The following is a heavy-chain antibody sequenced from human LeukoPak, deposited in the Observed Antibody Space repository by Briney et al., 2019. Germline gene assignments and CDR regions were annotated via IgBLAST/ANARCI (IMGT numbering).Heavy chain of an antibody. CDR2: INADGTST. Sequence: QAGGSLRLSCAASGFTFSSHWIHWVRQAPGKGLVWVSSINADGTSTYYADSVKGRFTISRDNDKNLLYLQMNNLRAEDTAVYFCAKDTRKGGYYSDYWGQGTVVTVSS. V-gene: IGHV3-74*01. CDR1: GFTFSSHW. J-gene: IGHJ4*02. D-gene: IGHD3-22*01. CDR3: AKDTRKGGYYSDY.